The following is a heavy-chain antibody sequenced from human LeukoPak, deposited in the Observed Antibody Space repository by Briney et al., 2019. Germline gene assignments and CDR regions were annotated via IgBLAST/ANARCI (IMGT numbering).Heavy chain of an antibody. V-gene: IGHV4-59*01. D-gene: IGHD6-6*01. Sequence: SETLSLTCTVSGGSISSYYWSWIRQPPGKGLEWIGYIYYSGSTNYNPSLKNRVTISVDTSKNQFSLKLSSVTAADTAVYYCARELRIAARGGKFDYWGQGTLVTVSS. J-gene: IGHJ4*02. CDR1: GGSISSYY. CDR3: ARELRIAARGGKFDY. CDR2: IYYSGST.